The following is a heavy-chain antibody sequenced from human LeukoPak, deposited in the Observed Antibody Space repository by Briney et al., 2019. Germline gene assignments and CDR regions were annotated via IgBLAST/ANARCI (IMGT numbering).Heavy chain of an antibody. D-gene: IGHD2-2*03. CDR3: ARVDIVVVPAALNWFDP. V-gene: IGHV1-24*01. CDR1: GYTLTELS. Sequence: ASVKVSCKVSGYTLTELSMHWVRQAPGKGLEWMGGFDPEDGETIYAQKFQGRVTMTEDTSTDTAYMELSSLRSEDTAVYYCARVDIVVVPAALNWFDPWGQGTLVTVSS. J-gene: IGHJ5*02. CDR2: FDPEDGET.